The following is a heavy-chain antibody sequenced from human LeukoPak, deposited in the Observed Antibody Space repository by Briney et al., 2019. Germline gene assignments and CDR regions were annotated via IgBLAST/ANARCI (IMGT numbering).Heavy chain of an antibody. V-gene: IGHV4-31*03. CDR1: GGSISSGGYY. CDR2: IYYSGST. J-gene: IGHJ4*02. D-gene: IGHD5-18*01. CDR3: ARSDTAMVIDY. Sequence: PSETLSLTCTVSGGSISSGGYYWSWIRQHPGKGLEWIEYIYYSGSTYYNPSLKSRVTISVDTSKNQFSLKLSSVTAADTAVYYCARSDTAMVIDYWGQGTLVTVSS.